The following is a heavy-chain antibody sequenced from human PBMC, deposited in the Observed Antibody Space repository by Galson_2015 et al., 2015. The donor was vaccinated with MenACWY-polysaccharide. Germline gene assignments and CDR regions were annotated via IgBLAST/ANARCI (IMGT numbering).Heavy chain of an antibody. J-gene: IGHJ4*02. Sequence: SLRLSCAVSGVSFSNYAMHWVRQAPGKGLEYVSGIRSNGGSATHIDSVKGRFTVSRDNSKNMVFLQMSSLRPDDTAVYYCVKSGGSGFNTQEPFDYWGQGTLVTVSS. CDR3: VKSGGSGFNTQEPFDY. CDR2: IRSNGGSA. CDR1: GVSFSNYA. V-gene: IGHV3-64D*06. D-gene: IGHD3/OR15-3a*01.